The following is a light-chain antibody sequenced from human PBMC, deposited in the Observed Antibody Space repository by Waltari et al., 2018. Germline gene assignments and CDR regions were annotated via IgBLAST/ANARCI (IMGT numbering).Light chain of an antibody. CDR2: GNS. CDR1: SSHIGAGSD. Sequence: QSVLTQPPSVSGAPGQRVTISCTGSSSHIGAGSDVPWYQQLPGTAPKLLIYGNSNRPSGVPDRFSGSKSGTSASLAITGLQAEDEADYYCQSYDSSLSGVVFGGGTKLTVL. J-gene: IGLJ2*01. V-gene: IGLV1-40*01. CDR3: QSYDSSLSGVV.